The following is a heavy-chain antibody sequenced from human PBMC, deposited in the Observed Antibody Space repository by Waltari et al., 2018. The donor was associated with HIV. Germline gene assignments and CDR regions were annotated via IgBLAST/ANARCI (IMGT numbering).Heavy chain of an antibody. D-gene: IGHD1-1*01. J-gene: IGHJ6*03. CDR3: ARGHGSGTSYYYMDV. CDR1: GGSVSSGSYY. Sequence: QVQLQESGPLLVKPSETLSLTCTVSGGSVSSGSYYWSWIRQPPGKGLEWIGNIYYSGSTNSNPSLKSRVTISVDTSKNQFSLKLSSVTAADTAVYYCARGHGSGTSYYYMDVWGKGTTVTVSS. CDR2: IYYSGST. V-gene: IGHV4-61*01.